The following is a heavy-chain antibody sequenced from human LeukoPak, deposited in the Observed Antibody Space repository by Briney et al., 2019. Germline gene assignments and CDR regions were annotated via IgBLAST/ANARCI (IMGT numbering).Heavy chain of an antibody. CDR1: GYTFTGYY. CDR3: ARDGRVVPAANWLDP. V-gene: IGHV1-2*02. D-gene: IGHD2-2*01. Sequence: GASVKVSCKASGYTFTGYYMHWVRQAPGQGLEWMGWINPNSGGTNYAQKFQGRVTMTRDTSISTAYMELSRLRSDGTAVYYCARDGRVVPAANWLDPWGQGTLVTVSS. CDR2: INPNSGGT. J-gene: IGHJ5*02.